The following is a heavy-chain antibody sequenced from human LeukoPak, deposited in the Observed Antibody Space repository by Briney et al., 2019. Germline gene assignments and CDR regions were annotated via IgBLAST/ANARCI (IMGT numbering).Heavy chain of an antibody. D-gene: IGHD1-20*01. CDR3: AREGYDLGAFDI. V-gene: IGHV3-7*03. CDR1: GFTFSRFW. CDR2: IKEDGTEK. J-gene: IGHJ3*02. Sequence: GGSLRLSCAASGFTFSRFWMTWVRQAPGKGLEWVANIKEDGTEKYCVDSLKGRFSISRDNAKESLYLQMNSLRADDTAVYYRAREGYDLGAFDIWGQGTMVTVSS.